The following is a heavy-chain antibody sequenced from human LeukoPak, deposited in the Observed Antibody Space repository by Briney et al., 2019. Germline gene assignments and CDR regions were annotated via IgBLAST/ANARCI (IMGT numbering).Heavy chain of an antibody. J-gene: IGHJ5*02. CDR1: GFTFSSYA. Sequence: PGRSLRLSSAAPGFTFSSYAMSWVRKAPGRGLEWVSAISAIGDRTYYADSVHGRFTISRDNSKNTLYLQMNSLRAEDTAGYSCAKNGEVLSWFDPWGQGTLVTVSS. D-gene: IGHD3-10*01. V-gene: IGHV3-23*01. CDR2: ISAIGDRT. CDR3: AKNGEVLSWFDP.